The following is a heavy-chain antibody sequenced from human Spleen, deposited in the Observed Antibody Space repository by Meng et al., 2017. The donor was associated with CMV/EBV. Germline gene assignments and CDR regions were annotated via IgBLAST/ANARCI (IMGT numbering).Heavy chain of an antibody. D-gene: IGHD3-22*01. V-gene: IGHV4-39*01. J-gene: IGHJ4*02. Sequence: GSLRLSCAASGFTFSSYSMNWVRQPPGKGLEWIAGIHYGGNTYYNPSLKTRVAISADTSKNQFSLKLSSVTAADTAVYYCARQDLAYYDSSGYSYYFDYWGQGTLVTVSS. CDR2: IHYGGNT. CDR1: GFTFSSYSMN. CDR3: ARQDLAYYDSSGYSYYFDY.